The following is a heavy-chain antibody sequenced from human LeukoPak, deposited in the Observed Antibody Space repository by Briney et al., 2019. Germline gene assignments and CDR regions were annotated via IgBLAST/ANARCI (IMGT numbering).Heavy chain of an antibody. D-gene: IGHD3-10*01. Sequence: SETLSLTCSVSGGSITYGNYYWGWIRQPPGKGLEWIESIHYSGNTYYNPSLKSRVTISVNTSKNQFSLKLTSVTAADTAVYYCARDQIVTYSAYYGSGLETQTKFYFEYWGQGTLVTISS. V-gene: IGHV4-39*07. CDR3: ARDQIVTYSAYYGSGLETQTKFYFEY. CDR1: GGSITYGNYY. CDR2: IHYSGNT. J-gene: IGHJ4*02.